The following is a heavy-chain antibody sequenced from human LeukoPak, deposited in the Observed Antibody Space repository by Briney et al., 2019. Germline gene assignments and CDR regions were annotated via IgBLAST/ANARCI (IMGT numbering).Heavy chain of an antibody. CDR3: AKDREAARLRKPYYYYGMDV. CDR1: GFTFSSYG. Sequence: GGSLRLSCAASGFTFSSYGMHWVRQAPGKGLEWVAVISYDGSNKYYADSVKGRFTISRDNSKNTLYLQTNSLRAEDTAVYYCAKDREAARLRKPYYYYGMDVWGQGTTVTVSS. CDR2: ISYDGSNK. D-gene: IGHD6-6*01. V-gene: IGHV3-30*18. J-gene: IGHJ6*02.